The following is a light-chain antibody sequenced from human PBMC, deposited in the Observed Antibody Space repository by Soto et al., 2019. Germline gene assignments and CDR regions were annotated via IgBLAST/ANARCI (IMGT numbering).Light chain of an antibody. V-gene: IGKV3-15*01. Sequence: EIVMTQSPATLSVSPGERATLSCRASQSFDSNLAWYQQKPGQAPRLLIFGASTRASGVPARFSGSGSGTEFTLTISGLLSEDFAVYYCQHYNDWPSMYTFGQGTKLEMK. CDR3: QHYNDWPSMYT. CDR2: GAS. CDR1: QSFDSN. J-gene: IGKJ2*01.